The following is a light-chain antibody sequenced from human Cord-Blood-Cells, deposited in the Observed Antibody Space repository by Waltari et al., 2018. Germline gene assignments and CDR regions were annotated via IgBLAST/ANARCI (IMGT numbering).Light chain of an antibody. CDR1: SSDVGSYNL. J-gene: IGLJ2*01. Sequence: QSALTQPASVSGSPGQSITIPGTGTSSDVGSYNLVSRYHQHPGKAPKLMIYEGSKRPSGVSNRFSGSKSGHTASLTISGLQAEDEADYYCCSYAGSSTFVFGGGTKLTVL. CDR2: EGS. CDR3: CSYAGSSTFV. V-gene: IGLV2-23*03.